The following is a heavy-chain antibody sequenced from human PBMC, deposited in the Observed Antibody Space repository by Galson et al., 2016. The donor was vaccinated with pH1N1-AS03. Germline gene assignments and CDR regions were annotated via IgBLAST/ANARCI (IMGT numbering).Heavy chain of an antibody. CDR3: VTDGTFGSTIVR. V-gene: IGHV3-21*01. J-gene: IGHJ4*02. CDR1: GFTFSKTG. CDR2: IDEGGSHP. D-gene: IGHD2-8*01. Sequence: SLRLSCAASGFTFSKTGMNWVRQAPGKGPEWVSSIDEGGSHPYSADSLQGRFTISRDNTKNSLFLHMNSLRAEDTAVYYYVTDGTFGSTIVRWGQGTLVTVSS.